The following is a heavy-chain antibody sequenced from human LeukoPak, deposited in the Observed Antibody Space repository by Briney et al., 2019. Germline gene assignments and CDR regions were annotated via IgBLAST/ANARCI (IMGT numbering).Heavy chain of an antibody. Sequence: ASVKVSCKASGYTFTGYYMHWVRQAPGQGLEWLGWINPNSGGTNYAQKFQGRVTMTRDTSISTAYMELSRLRSDDTAVYYCAGMGGLYCGGDCYFDYWGQGTLVTVSS. J-gene: IGHJ4*02. V-gene: IGHV1-2*02. D-gene: IGHD2-21*02. CDR1: GYTFTGYY. CDR2: INPNSGGT. CDR3: AGMGGLYCGGDCYFDY.